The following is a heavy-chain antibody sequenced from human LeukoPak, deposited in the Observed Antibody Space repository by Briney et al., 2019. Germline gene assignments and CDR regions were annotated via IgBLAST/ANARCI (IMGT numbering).Heavy chain of an antibody. D-gene: IGHD6-13*01. CDR2: ISGSGGST. Sequence: GGSLGLSCAASGFTFSSYAMSWVRQAPGKGLEWVSTISGSGGSTYSADSVKGRFTISRDNSKNTLYLQMNSLRVEDTAVYYCAKVLTPLYSSSWYLGYWGQGTLVTVSS. CDR3: AKVLTPLYSSSWYLGY. V-gene: IGHV3-23*01. CDR1: GFTFSSYA. J-gene: IGHJ4*02.